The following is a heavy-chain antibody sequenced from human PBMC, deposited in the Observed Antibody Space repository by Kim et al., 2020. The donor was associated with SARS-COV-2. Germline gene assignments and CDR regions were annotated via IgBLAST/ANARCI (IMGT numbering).Heavy chain of an antibody. D-gene: IGHD3-22*01. J-gene: IGHJ4*02. V-gene: IGHV3-15*01. Sequence: ARVKGRFTISRDDSKNTLYLQMNSLKTEDTAVYYCITTLYYDGSGYSLDYWGQGTLVTVSS. CDR3: ITTLYYDGSGYSLDY.